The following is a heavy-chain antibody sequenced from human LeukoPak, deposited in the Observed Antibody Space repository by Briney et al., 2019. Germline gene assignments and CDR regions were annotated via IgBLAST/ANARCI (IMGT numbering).Heavy chain of an antibody. V-gene: IGHV3-13*01. CDR3: NGSGSYYNVGYFDY. CDR1: GFTFSSYD. CDR2: IGTAGDT. Sequence: GGSLRLSCAASGFTFSSYDMHWVRQATGKGLEWVSAIGTAGDTYYPGSVKGRFTISRENAKNSLYLQMNSLRAGDTAVYYFNGSGSYYNVGYFDYWGQGTLVTVSS. D-gene: IGHD3-10*01. J-gene: IGHJ4*02.